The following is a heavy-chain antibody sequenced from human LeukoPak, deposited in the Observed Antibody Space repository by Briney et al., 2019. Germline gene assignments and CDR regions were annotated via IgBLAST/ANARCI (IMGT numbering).Heavy chain of an antibody. V-gene: IGHV1-8*02. Sequence: EASVKVSCKASGYTFTGYYMHWVRQAPGQGLEWMGYVNPNSGKTEYAQKFQGRLTVTSYTSINTAYMELSNLRSEDTAVYYCARELRSDSYWGQGTLVTVSS. CDR1: GYTFTGYY. CDR3: ARELRSDSY. CDR2: VNPNSGKT. D-gene: IGHD3-16*01. J-gene: IGHJ4*02.